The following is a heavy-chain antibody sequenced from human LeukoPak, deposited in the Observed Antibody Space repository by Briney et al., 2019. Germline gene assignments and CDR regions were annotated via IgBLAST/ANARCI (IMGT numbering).Heavy chain of an antibody. J-gene: IGHJ4*02. D-gene: IGHD1-26*01. CDR3: ARGRGDSGSYFGTVDY. V-gene: IGHV4-59*08. Sequence: SETLSLTCTVSGGSISNYYWNWIRQPPGKGLELIGYIYYSGTTNYNPSLKSRVSMSVDTSKNQFSLKLSSVTAADTAVYYCARGRGDSGSYFGTVDYWGQGTLVTVSS. CDR2: IYYSGTT. CDR1: GGSISNYY.